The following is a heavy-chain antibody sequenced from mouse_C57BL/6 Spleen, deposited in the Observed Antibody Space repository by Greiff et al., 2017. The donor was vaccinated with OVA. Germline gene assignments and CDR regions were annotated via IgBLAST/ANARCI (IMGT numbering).Heavy chain of an antibody. Sequence: VQLKQPGAELVKPGASVKMSCKASGYTFTSYWITWVKQRPGQGLEWIGDIYPGSGSTNYNEKFKSKATLTVDTSSSTAYMQLSSLTSEDSAVYYCARKGNYRGYFDVWGTGTTVTVSS. J-gene: IGHJ1*03. D-gene: IGHD2-1*01. CDR2: IYPGSGST. CDR3: ARKGNYRGYFDV. V-gene: IGHV1-55*01. CDR1: GYTFTSYW.